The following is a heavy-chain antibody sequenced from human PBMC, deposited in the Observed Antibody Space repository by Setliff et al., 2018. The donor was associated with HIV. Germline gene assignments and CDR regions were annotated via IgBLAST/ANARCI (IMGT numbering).Heavy chain of an antibody. J-gene: IGHJ4*02. Sequence: SETLSLTCTVSGGSINSGSYYWNWIRQPAGKGLEWIGHIYASGSTNYNPSLKSRVTMSVDTSKNQFSLKLNSLIAADTAVYFCARLHGDFYFDLWGQGTLVTVSS. V-gene: IGHV4-61*09. CDR2: IYASGST. CDR3: ARLHGDFYFDL. CDR1: GGSINSGSYY. D-gene: IGHD4-17*01.